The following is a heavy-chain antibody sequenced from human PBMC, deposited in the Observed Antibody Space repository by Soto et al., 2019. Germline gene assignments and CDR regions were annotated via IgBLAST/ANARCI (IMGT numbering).Heavy chain of an antibody. CDR3: AREGGNLNWFDP. CDR1: GFTFSSYS. D-gene: IGHD1-26*01. CDR2: ISSSSSTI. V-gene: IGHV3-48*02. Sequence: VQLVESGGGLVQPGGSLRLSCAASGFTFSSYSMNWVRQAPGKGLEWVSYISSSSSTIYYADSVKGRLTISRDNATNPLYLQMNRLRDEDTAVYYCAREGGNLNWFDPWGQGTLGTVSS. J-gene: IGHJ5*02.